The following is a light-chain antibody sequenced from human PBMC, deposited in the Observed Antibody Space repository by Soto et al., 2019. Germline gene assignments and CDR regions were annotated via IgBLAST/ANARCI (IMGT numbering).Light chain of an antibody. Sequence: IQMTQSPSTLSASVGDRVTITCRASQSISTWLAWYQQKPGEAPKLLIYDASSLESGVPSRFSGSGSGTEFTLTISSLQPDDFATYYCQQYSNYPWTFGQGTRLEI. CDR2: DAS. J-gene: IGKJ2*02. V-gene: IGKV1-5*01. CDR1: QSISTW. CDR3: QQYSNYPWT.